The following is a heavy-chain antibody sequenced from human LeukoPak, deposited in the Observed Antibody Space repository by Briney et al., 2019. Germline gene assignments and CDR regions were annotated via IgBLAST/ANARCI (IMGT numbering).Heavy chain of an antibody. D-gene: IGHD3-10*01. CDR2: IYHSGST. J-gene: IGHJ4*02. V-gene: IGHV4-30-2*01. CDR3: ARAGVSPHYNFDY. Sequence: SETLSLTCAVPGGSISSGGYSWSWIRQPPGKGLEWIGYIYHSGSTYYNPSLKSRVTISVDRSKNQSSLKLSSVTAADTAVYYCARAGVSPHYNFDYWGQGTLVTVSS. CDR1: GGSISSGGYS.